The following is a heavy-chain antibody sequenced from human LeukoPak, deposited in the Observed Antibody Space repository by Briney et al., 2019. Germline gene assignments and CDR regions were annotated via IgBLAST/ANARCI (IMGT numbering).Heavy chain of an antibody. V-gene: IGHV3-23*01. J-gene: IGHJ2*01. CDR2: ISGSGGST. CDR1: GFTFSSYA. Sequence: PGGSLRLSCAASGFTFSSYAMSWVRQAPGKGLEWVSGISGSGGSTYYADSVKGRFTISRDNSKNTLYLQMNSLRAEDTAVYYCAKDLIRMTTVKLGDWYFDLWGRGTLVTVSS. D-gene: IGHD4-11*01. CDR3: AKDLIRMTTVKLGDWYFDL.